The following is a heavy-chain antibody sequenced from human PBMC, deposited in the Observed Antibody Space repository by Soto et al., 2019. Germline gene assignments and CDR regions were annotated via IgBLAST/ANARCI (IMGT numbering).Heavy chain of an antibody. V-gene: IGHV4-34*01. J-gene: IGHJ5*02. CDR2: INHSGST. D-gene: IGHD2-2*03. CDR1: GGSFSGYY. Sequence: NPSETLSLTCAVYGGSFSGYYWSWIRQPPGKGLEWIGEINHSGSTNYNPSLKSRVTISVDTSKNQFSLKLSSVTAADTAVYYCARGLVDIVVVPAAINWFDPWGQGTLVTVSS. CDR3: ARGLVDIVVVPAAINWFDP.